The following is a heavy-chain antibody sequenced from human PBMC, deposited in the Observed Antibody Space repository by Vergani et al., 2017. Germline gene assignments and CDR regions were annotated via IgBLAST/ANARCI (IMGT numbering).Heavy chain of an antibody. CDR1: GGTFSSYA. V-gene: IGHV1-69*12. CDR3: AGTAARSYCYYYYGMDV. D-gene: IGHD1-1*01. Sequence: QVQLVQSGAEVKKPGSSVKVSCKASGGTFSSYAISWVRQAPGQGLEWMGGIIPIFGTANYAQKFQGRVTITADESTSTAYMELSSLRSEDTAVYYCAGTAARSYCYYYYGMDVWGQGTTVTVSS. CDR2: IIPIFGTA. J-gene: IGHJ6*02.